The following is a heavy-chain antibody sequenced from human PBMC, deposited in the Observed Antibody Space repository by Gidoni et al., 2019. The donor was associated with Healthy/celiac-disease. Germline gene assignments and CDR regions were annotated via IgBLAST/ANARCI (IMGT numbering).Heavy chain of an antibody. CDR3: ARGFDFGVVIIPYNWFDP. J-gene: IGHJ5*02. CDR2: INPNSGGT. D-gene: IGHD3-3*01. V-gene: IGHV1-2*06. Sequence: QVQLVQSGAEVKKPGASVKVSCKASGYTFTGYYMHWVRQAPGQGLEWMGRINPNSGGTNYAQKFQGRVTMTRDTSISTAYMELSRLRSDDTAVYYCARGFDFGVVIIPYNWFDPWGQGTLVTVSS. CDR1: GYTFTGYY.